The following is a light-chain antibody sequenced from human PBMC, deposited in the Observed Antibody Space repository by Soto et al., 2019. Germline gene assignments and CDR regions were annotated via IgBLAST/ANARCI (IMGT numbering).Light chain of an antibody. Sequence: QSALTQPRSVSGSPGQSVTISCTGTSRDIGGYNCVSWYQQHPGKAPKLMIYDVSKRPSGVPDRFSGSKSGNTASLTISGLQAEDEADYYCCSYAGTYTHVVFGGGTKLTVL. J-gene: IGLJ2*01. CDR1: SRDIGGYNC. V-gene: IGLV2-11*01. CDR2: DVS. CDR3: CSYAGTYTHVV.